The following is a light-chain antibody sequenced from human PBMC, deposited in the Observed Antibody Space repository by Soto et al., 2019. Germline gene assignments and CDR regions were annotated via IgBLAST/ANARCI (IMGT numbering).Light chain of an antibody. CDR1: QGISSY. CDR2: DAS. V-gene: IGKV1-9*01. J-gene: IGKJ1*01. CDR3: QQYNSYWT. Sequence: DIQFTQSPSFLSASVGDRVTITCRASQGISSYLAWYQQKPGKAPKLLIYDASSLESGVPSRFSGSGSGTEFTLTISSLRPDDFATYYCQQYNSYWTFGQGTKVDIK.